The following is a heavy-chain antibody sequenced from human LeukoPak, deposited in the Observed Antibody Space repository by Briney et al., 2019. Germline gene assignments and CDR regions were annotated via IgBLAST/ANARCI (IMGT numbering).Heavy chain of an antibody. CDR2: ISGSGDLT. V-gene: IGHV3-23*01. Sequence: HSGGSLRLSCAASGFTFSSYAMSWVRQAPGKGLEWVLTISGSGDLTYFADSVKGRFTISRDNSKNTLYLQMNSLRAEDTALYYCSKDAGSGTYGTFDYWGQGTLAIVSS. CDR1: GFTFSSYA. D-gene: IGHD3-10*01. CDR3: SKDAGSGTYGTFDY. J-gene: IGHJ4*02.